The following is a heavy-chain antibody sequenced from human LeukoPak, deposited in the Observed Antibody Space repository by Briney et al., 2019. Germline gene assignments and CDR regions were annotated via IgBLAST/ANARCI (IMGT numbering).Heavy chain of an antibody. CDR2: ISAYNGNT. CDR1: GYTFTSYS. D-gene: IGHD3-10*02. CDR3: AKMIGGYPSLPPYFDY. Sequence: ASVKVSCKASGYTFTSYSISWVRQAPGQGLEWMGWISAYNGNTNYAQKLQGRVTMTTDTSTSTAYMELRSLRSDDTAVYYCAKMIGGYPSLPPYFDYWGQGTLVTVSS. J-gene: IGHJ4*02. V-gene: IGHV1-18*01.